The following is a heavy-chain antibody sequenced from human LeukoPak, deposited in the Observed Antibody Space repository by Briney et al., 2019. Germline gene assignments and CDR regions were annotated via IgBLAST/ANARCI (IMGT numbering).Heavy chain of an antibody. CDR3: ARDLSNSYGSGSFSFGY. CDR2: ISSSGSTI. V-gene: IGHV3-11*01. Sequence: GSLRLSCAASGFTFSDYHMSWIRQAPGKGLEWVSYISSSGSTIYYADSVKGRFTISRDNAKNSLYLQMNSLRAEDTAVYYCARDLSNSYGSGSFSFGYWGQGTLVTVSS. D-gene: IGHD3-10*01. CDR1: GFTFSDYH. J-gene: IGHJ4*02.